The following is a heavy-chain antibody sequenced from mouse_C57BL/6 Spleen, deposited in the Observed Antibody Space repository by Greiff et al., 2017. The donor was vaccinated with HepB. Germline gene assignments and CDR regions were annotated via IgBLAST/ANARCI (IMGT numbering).Heavy chain of an antibody. V-gene: IGHV1-80*01. Sequence: VQLVESGAELVKPGASVKISCKASGYAFSSYWMNWVKQRPGKGLEWIGQIYPGDGDTNYNGKFKGKATLTADKSSSTAYMQLSSLTSEDSAVYFCARGEGVYYYAMDYWGQGTSVTVSS. CDR3: ARGEGVYYYAMDY. CDR2: IYPGDGDT. J-gene: IGHJ4*01. CDR1: GYAFSSYW.